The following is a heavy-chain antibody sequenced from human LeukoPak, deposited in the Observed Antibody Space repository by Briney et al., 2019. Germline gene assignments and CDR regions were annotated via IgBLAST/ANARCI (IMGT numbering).Heavy chain of an antibody. Sequence: ASVKVSCKASGYTFISYTLHWVRQAPGQRLEWMGWINAGNGNTKYSQKFQGRVTFTRDTSTSTVYMELSSLRSEDTAVYYCHSGGYERNFKEFDYWGQGTLVTVSS. CDR3: HSGGYERNFKEFDY. D-gene: IGHD3-3*01. CDR1: GYTFISYT. CDR2: INAGNGNT. J-gene: IGHJ4*02. V-gene: IGHV1-3*01.